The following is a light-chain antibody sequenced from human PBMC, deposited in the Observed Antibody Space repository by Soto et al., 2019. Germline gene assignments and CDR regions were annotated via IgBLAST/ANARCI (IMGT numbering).Light chain of an antibody. CDR3: CSYAGNYTWV. CDR2: DVS. Sequence: QSVLTQPRSVSGSPGQSVTISCTGTSSDVGGYNYVSWYQQHPGKAPKLMIYDVSKRPSGVPDRFSGSKSGNTASLTISGLQAEDEADYYCCSYAGNYTWVFGGGTNLTVL. CDR1: SSDVGGYNY. V-gene: IGLV2-11*01. J-gene: IGLJ2*01.